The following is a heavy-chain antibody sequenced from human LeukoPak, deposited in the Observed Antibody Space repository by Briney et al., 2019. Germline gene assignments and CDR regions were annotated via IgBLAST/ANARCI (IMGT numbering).Heavy chain of an antibody. CDR3: ARDPGYDILTGMYNWFDP. CDR2: INAGNGNT. J-gene: IGHJ5*02. V-gene: IGHV1/OR15-3*02. CDR1: GYTFTAYY. Sequence: ASVRVSCKASGYTFTAYYLHWVRQAPGQRLEWMGWINAGNGNTKYSQKFQGRVTITSDRSASTAYMELSSLRSEDTAVYYCARDPGYDILTGMYNWFDPWGQGTLVTVSS. D-gene: IGHD3-9*01.